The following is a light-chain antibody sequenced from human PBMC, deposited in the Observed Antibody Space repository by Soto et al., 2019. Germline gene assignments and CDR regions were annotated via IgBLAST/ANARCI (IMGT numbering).Light chain of an antibody. V-gene: IGLV2-14*01. CDR2: DVS. CDR1: SSDVGGYNY. CDR3: SSYTTTSSVA. Sequence: QSALTQPASVSGSPGQSITISCTGTSSDVGGYNYVSWYQQHPGKAPKLIIYDVSDRPSGVSNRFSGSKSGNTASLTISGLQAEDEADYYCSSYTTTSSVAFGGGTKVTVL. J-gene: IGLJ2*01.